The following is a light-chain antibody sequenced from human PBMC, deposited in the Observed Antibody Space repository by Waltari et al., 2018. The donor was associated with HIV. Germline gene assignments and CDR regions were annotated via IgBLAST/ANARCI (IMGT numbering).Light chain of an antibody. CDR2: DVS. CDR1: SSDVGGYNY. V-gene: IGLV2-14*01. CDR3: SSYTSSSTFYVV. J-gene: IGLJ2*01. Sequence: QSALTQPASVSGSPGQSITISCTGTSSDVGGYNYVYWYQQHPGKAPKLMIYDVSNRPSGVSNRFSGSKSGNTASLTISGLQAEDEADYYCSSYTSSSTFYVVFGGGTKLTVL.